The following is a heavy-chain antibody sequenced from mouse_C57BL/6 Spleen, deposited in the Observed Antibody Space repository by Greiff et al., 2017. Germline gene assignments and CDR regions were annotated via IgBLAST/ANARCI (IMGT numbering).Heavy chain of an antibody. D-gene: IGHD2-5*01. CDR3: ARAYYSNFEEVGYFDY. CDR1: GYTFTSYW. Sequence: QVQLQQPGTELVKPGASVKLSCKASGYTFTSYWMHWVKQRPGQGLEWIGNINPSNGGTNYNEKFKSKATLTVDKSSSTAYMQLSSLTSEDSAVYYCARAYYSNFEEVGYFDYWGQGTTLTVSS. CDR2: INPSNGGT. V-gene: IGHV1-53*01. J-gene: IGHJ2*01.